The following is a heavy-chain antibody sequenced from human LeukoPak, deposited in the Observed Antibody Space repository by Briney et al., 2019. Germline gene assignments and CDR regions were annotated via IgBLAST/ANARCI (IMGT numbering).Heavy chain of an antibody. CDR1: GGSFSGYY. Sequence: SETLSLTCAVYGGSFSGYYWGWIRQPPGKGLEWIGEINHSGSTNYNPSLKSRVTISVDTSKNQFSLKLSSVTAADTAVYYCARADYSRVGYYYYGMDVWGQGTTVTASS. CDR2: INHSGST. J-gene: IGHJ6*02. CDR3: ARADYSRVGYYYYGMDV. V-gene: IGHV4-34*09. D-gene: IGHD2-15*01.